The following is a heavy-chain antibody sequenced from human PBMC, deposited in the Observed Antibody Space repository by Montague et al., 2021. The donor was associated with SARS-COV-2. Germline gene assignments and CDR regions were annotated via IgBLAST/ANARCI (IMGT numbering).Heavy chain of an antibody. CDR1: GGSISSSSYY. D-gene: IGHD6-13*01. Sequence: TLSLPCTVSGGSISSSSYYWGWIRQPPGKGLEWIGSIYYSGSTYYNXXXNSRVTISVDTSKNQFSLKLRSVTAADTAVYYCARVGRQQLVRLSGMDVWGQGTTVTVSS. V-gene: IGHV4-39*07. J-gene: IGHJ6*02. CDR2: IYYSGST. CDR3: ARVGRQQLVRLSGMDV.